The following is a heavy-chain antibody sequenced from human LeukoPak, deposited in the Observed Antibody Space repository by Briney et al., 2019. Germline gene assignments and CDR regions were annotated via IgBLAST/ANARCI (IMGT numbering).Heavy chain of an antibody. CDR1: GGTFSSYA. V-gene: IGHV1-69*13. D-gene: IGHD3-22*01. Sequence: SVTVSCKASGGTFSSYAISWVRQAPGQGLEWMGEIIPIFGTANYAQKFQGRVTITADESTSTAYMELSSLRSEDTAVYYCARDDQVVTTPLYYYYGMDVWGQGTTVTVSS. CDR2: IIPIFGTA. J-gene: IGHJ6*02. CDR3: ARDDQVVTTPLYYYYGMDV.